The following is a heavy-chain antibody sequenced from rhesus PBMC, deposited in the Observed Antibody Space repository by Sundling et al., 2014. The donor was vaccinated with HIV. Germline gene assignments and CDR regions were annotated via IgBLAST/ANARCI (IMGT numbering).Heavy chain of an antibody. CDR2: IGGNSGSR. CDR3: ARDLLFCTSTTCYDYYGLDL. CDR1: GGAITGYY. Sequence: QVQLQESGPGLVKPSETLALTCAVSGGAITGYYWNWIRQSQGKGLEWIGSIGGNSGSRYYNSSLKSQVAISIDTSKNHFSLKVRSLTAADTAVYYCARDLLFCTSTTCYDYYGLDLWGQGVVVTVSS. V-gene: IGHV4-165*01. J-gene: IGHJ6*01. D-gene: IGHD2-2*01.